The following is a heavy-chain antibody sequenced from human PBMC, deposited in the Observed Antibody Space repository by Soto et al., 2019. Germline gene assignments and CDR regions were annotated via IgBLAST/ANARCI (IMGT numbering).Heavy chain of an antibody. Sequence: VSVKGACKASGYTFTGDYMRWVRQAPGQGLEWMGWINPNSGGTNYAQKFQGWVTMTRDTSISTAYMELSRLRSDDTAVYYCARDPSLSQGAPVSGSYSYGMDVWGQGTTVTVSS. CDR1: GYTFTGDY. V-gene: IGHV1-2*04. J-gene: IGHJ6*02. D-gene: IGHD1-26*01. CDR3: ARDPSLSQGAPVSGSYSYGMDV. CDR2: INPNSGGT.